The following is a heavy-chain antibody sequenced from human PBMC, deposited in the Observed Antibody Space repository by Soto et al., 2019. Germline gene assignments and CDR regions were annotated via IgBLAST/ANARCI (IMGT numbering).Heavy chain of an antibody. D-gene: IGHD5-12*01. V-gene: IGHV3-30*03. J-gene: IGHJ4*02. Sequence: QVQVVESGGGVAQPGRSLRLSCTVSGFMFNNHGMHWVRQAPGKGLEWVAGISEDGSNEYYADSVKGRFTISRDNSKNTLYLQMNSLRAEDTALYYCPPGCGRGFDMCGSWGQGTQVTVSS. CDR3: PPGCGRGFDMCGS. CDR2: ISEDGSNE. CDR1: GFMFNNHG.